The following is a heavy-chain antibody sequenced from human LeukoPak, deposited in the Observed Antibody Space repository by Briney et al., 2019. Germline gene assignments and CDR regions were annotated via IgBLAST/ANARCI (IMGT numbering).Heavy chain of an antibody. J-gene: IGHJ5*02. CDR3: ARASFHYDSWFDP. D-gene: IGHD3-10*01. CDR1: GDSISSNNYY. CDR2: IHYSGST. Sequence: SETLSLTCTVSGDSISSNNYYWDWIRQPPGKGLEWIGSIHYSGSTYYNPPLKSRVTISVDTSKNQFSLKLSSVTTADTAVYYCARASFHYDSWFDPWGQGILVIVSS. V-gene: IGHV4-39*07.